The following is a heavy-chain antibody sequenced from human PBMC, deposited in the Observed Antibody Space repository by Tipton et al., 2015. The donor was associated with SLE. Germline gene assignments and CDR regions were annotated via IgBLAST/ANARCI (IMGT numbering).Heavy chain of an antibody. CDR2: IKSDGSNI. CDR1: GFTFTYAW. D-gene: IGHD3-3*01. V-gene: IGHV3-74*01. J-gene: IGHJ6*02. CDR3: ARENDFWGGYYQGMDV. Sequence: GSLRLSCAASGFTFTYAWMSWVRQAPGKGLVWVSRIKSDGSNIHYADSVKGRFTISRDNAKNTLYLQMNSLRAEDTAMYYCARENDFWGGYYQGMDVWGQGTTVTVSS.